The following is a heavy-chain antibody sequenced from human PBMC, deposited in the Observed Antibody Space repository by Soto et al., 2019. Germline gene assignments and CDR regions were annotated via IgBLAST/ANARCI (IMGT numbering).Heavy chain of an antibody. J-gene: IGHJ6*03. Sequence: SETLSLTCTVSGGSISSYYWSWIRQPPGKGLEWIGYIYYSGSTNYNPSLKSRVTISVDTSKNQFSLKLSSVTAADTAVYYCARAPYYYGSGKPYYYYYYMDVWGKGTTVTVSS. V-gene: IGHV4-59*01. D-gene: IGHD3-10*01. CDR3: ARAPYYYGSGKPYYYYYYMDV. CDR1: GGSISSYY. CDR2: IYYSGST.